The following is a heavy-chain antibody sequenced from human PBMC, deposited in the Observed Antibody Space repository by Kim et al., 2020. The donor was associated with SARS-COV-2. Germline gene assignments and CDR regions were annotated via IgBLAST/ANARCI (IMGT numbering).Heavy chain of an antibody. Sequence: GGSLRLSCAASGFTFSKAWMSWVRQVPGKGLEWVGRIKSKTDGGSTDYAAPVKGRFTISRDDSKNTLYLQMNSRKTEDTAVYSCTTDDYYDSAAHNAFDMWGQGTMVTVSS. D-gene: IGHD3-22*01. CDR2: IKSKTDGGST. J-gene: IGHJ3*02. V-gene: IGHV3-15*01. CDR3: TTDDYYDSAAHNAFDM. CDR1: GFTFSKAW.